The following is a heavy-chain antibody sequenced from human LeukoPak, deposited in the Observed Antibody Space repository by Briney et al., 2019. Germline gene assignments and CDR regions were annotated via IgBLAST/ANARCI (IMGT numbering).Heavy chain of an antibody. CDR2: IYWNDDK. CDR1: GFSLSTSGVG. V-gene: IGHV2-5*01. J-gene: IGHJ5*02. Sequence: PGPTLVNPTQTLTLTCTFSGFSLSTSGVGVGWIRQPPGKALEWLALIYWNDDKRYSPSLKSRLTITKDTSKNQVVLTMTNMDPVDTATYYCAHRGEAAGMGNWFDPWGQGTLVTVSS. CDR3: AHRGEAAGMGNWFDP. D-gene: IGHD6-13*01.